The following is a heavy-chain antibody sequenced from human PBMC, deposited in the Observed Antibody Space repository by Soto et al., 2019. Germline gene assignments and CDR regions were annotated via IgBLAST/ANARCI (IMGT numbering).Heavy chain of an antibody. Sequence: SETLSLTCTVSGGSISSYYWSWIRQPPGKGLEWIGYIYYSGSTNYNPSLKSRVTISVDTSKNQFSLKLSSVTAADTAVYYCGRLITIFVVGLGAVPYYMDVWGKGTTVTVSS. CDR2: IYYSGST. V-gene: IGHV4-59*08. CDR3: GRLITIFVVGLGAVPYYMDV. CDR1: GGSISSYY. J-gene: IGHJ6*03. D-gene: IGHD3-3*01.